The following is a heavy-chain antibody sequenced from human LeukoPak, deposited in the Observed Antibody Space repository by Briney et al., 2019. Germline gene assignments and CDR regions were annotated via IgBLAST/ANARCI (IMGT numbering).Heavy chain of an antibody. Sequence: GGSLRLSCAASGFTFSSYSMNWVRQAPGKGLEWVSYISSSSTYIYYADSVKGRFTISRDNARNSLYLQMNSLRAEDTAVYYCARRVVGATTKFDYWGQGTLVTVSS. CDR1: GFTFSSYS. D-gene: IGHD1-26*01. J-gene: IGHJ4*02. V-gene: IGHV3-21*01. CDR2: ISSSSTYI. CDR3: ARRVVGATTKFDY.